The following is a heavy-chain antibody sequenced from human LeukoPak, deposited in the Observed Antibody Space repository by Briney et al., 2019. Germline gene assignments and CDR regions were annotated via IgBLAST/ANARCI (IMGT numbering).Heavy chain of an antibody. D-gene: IGHD2-15*01. CDR1: GFPLSSYS. CDR3: VRVKGSYFDY. CDR2: ISSSGSAI. J-gene: IGHJ4*02. Sequence: SGGSLRLSCAASGFPLSSYSINWVRQAPGKGLEWVSYISSSGSAIYYVDSVKGRFTVSGDNAKNSLFLQMNSPRAEDTAVYYCVRVKGSYFDYWGQGALVTVSS. V-gene: IGHV3-48*01.